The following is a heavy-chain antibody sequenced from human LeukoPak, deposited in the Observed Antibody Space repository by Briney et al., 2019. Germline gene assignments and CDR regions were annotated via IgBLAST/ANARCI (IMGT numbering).Heavy chain of an antibody. J-gene: IGHJ6*03. Sequence: SGGSLRLSCAASGFTFSSYAMSWVRQAPGKGLEWVSAISGSGGSTYYADSVKGRFTISRDNSKNTLYLQMNSLRAEDTAVYYCAKENPDTAMVKYYYYYMDVWGKGTTVTVSS. D-gene: IGHD5-18*01. CDR2: ISGSGGST. V-gene: IGHV3-23*01. CDR3: AKENPDTAMVKYYYYYMDV. CDR1: GFTFSSYA.